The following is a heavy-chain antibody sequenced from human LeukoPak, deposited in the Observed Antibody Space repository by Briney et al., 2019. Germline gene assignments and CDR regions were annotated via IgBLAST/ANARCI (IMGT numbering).Heavy chain of an antibody. J-gene: IGHJ4*02. D-gene: IGHD3-9*01. V-gene: IGHV4-34*01. CDR1: GGSFSGYY. Sequence: SETLSLTCAVYGGSFSGYYWSWIRQPPGKGLEWIGEINHSGSTNYNPSLKSRVTISVDTSKNQVSLKLSSVTAADTAVYYFARGRVLRYFDWLLRPPNFDYWGQGTLVTVSS. CDR2: INHSGST. CDR3: ARGRVLRYFDWLLRPPNFDY.